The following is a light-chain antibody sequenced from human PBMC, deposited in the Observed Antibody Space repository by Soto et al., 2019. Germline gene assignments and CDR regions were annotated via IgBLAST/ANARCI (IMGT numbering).Light chain of an antibody. CDR2: DAS. CDR1: QSISSW. J-gene: IGKJ1*01. CDR3: QQYSNYWT. Sequence: DIQMTQSPSTLSASVGDRVTITIRASQSISSWLAWYQQKPGKAPKLLIYDASSLESGVPSRFSGSGSGTEFTLTISSLQPDDFATYSCQQYSNYWTFGQGTKVDIK. V-gene: IGKV1-5*01.